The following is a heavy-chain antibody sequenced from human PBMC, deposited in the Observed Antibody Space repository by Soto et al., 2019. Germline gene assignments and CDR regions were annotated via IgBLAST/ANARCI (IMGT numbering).Heavy chain of an antibody. CDR2: IYHSGST. CDR3: ARVNVRSGRPNYYGMDV. V-gene: IGHV4-38-2*01. CDR1: GYSISSGYY. Sequence: PSETLSLTCAVSGYSISSGYYWGWIRQPPGKGLEWIGEIYHSGSTNYNPSLKSRVTISVDKSKNQFSLKLSSVTAADTAVYYCARVNVRSGRPNYYGMDVWGQGTTVTVSS. D-gene: IGHD3-10*01. J-gene: IGHJ6*02.